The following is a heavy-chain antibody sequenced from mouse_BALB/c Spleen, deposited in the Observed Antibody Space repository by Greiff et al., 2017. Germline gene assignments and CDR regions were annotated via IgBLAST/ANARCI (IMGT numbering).Heavy chain of an antibody. CDR2: IYPGSGST. J-gene: IGHJ4*01. V-gene: IGHV1S22*01. D-gene: IGHD2-4*01. CDR1: GYTFTSYW. CDR3: TRGGLRRTGPMDY. Sequence: LQQPGSELVRPGASVKLSCKASGYTFTSYWMHWVKQRHGQGLEWIGNIYPGSGSTNYDEKFKSKGTLTVDKSSSTAYMHLSSLTSEDSAVYYCTRGGLRRTGPMDYWGQGTSVTVSS.